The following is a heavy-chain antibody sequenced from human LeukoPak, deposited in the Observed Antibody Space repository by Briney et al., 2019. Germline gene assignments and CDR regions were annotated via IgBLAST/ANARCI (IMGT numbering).Heavy chain of an antibody. V-gene: IGHV4-61*02. Sequence: TLSLTCTVSGGSISSGSYYWSWIRQPAGKGLEWIGRIYTSGSTNYNPSLKSRVTISVDTSKNQFSLKLSSVTAADTAVYYCARDSPDYYDSSGYYARAEYFQHWGQGTLVTVSS. CDR2: IYTSGST. D-gene: IGHD3-22*01. CDR1: GGSISSGSYY. J-gene: IGHJ1*01. CDR3: ARDSPDYYDSSGYYARAEYFQH.